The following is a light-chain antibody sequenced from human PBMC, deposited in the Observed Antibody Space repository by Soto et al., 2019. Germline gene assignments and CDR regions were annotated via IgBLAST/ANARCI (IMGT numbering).Light chain of an antibody. CDR3: QHYYTTPIT. CDR1: QTVLYSSNNKNY. J-gene: IGKJ5*01. V-gene: IGKV4-1*01. Sequence: DIVMTQSPDSLAVSLGERATINCKSSQTVLYSSNNKNYLAWYQQKPGQPPKLLIFWASTRESGVPDRFSGSGSGTYFTLTISSLQAEDVAVYYCQHYYTTPITFGQGTRLEIK. CDR2: WAS.